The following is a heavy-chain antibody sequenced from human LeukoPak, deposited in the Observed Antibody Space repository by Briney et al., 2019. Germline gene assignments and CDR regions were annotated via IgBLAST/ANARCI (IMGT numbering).Heavy chain of an antibody. V-gene: IGHV4-30-2*01. CDR2: IYHSGST. CDR1: GGSISSGGYY. Sequence: SETLSLTCTVSGGSISSGGYYWSWIRQPPGQGLEWIGYIYHSGSTYYNPSLKSRVTISVDRSKNQFSLKLSSVTAADTAVYYCARGSGYSPFDPWGQGTLVTVSS. D-gene: IGHD3-3*01. CDR3: ARGSGYSPFDP. J-gene: IGHJ5*02.